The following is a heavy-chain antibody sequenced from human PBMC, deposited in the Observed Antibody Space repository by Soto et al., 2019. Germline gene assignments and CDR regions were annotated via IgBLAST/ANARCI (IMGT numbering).Heavy chain of an antibody. D-gene: IGHD2-2*01. CDR2: IYYSGST. V-gene: IGHV4-59*01. CDR1: GGSISSYY. Sequence: PSETLSLTCTVSGGSISSYYWSWIRQPPGKGLEWIGYIYYSGSTNYNPSLKSRVTISVDTSKNQFSLKLSSVTAADTAVYYCARGSGGYCSSTSCFGTFDYWGQGTLVTVSS. CDR3: ARGSGGYCSSTSCFGTFDY. J-gene: IGHJ4*02.